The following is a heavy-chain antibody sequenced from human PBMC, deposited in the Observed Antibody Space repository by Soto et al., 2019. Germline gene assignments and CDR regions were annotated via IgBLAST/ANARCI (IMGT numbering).Heavy chain of an antibody. CDR2: IANEADGGTT. D-gene: IGHD3-16*01. CDR1: GFAFRNLW. V-gene: IGHV3-15*04. Sequence: PGGSLRLSCGASGFAFRNLWMTWIRRAPGKGLEWVGTIANEADGGTTDYSTPVAGRFIISRDDSKKTLYLHMNSLQIEDTALYYCTTGENWGRGTLVTVSS. CDR3: TTGEN. J-gene: IGHJ4*02.